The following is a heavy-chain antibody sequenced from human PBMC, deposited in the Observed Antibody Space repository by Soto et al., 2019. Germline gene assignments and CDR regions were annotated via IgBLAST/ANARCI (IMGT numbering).Heavy chain of an antibody. CDR3: ARAQGEEQWLVSNFDY. J-gene: IGHJ4*02. CDR1: GFTFSSYS. CDR2: ISSSSSYI. V-gene: IGHV3-21*01. Sequence: GGSLRLSCAASGFTFSSYSMNWVRQAPGKGLEWVSSISSSSSYIYYADSVKGRFTISRDNAKNSLYLQMNSLRAEDTAVYYCARAQGEEQWLVSNFDYWGQGTLVTVSS. D-gene: IGHD6-19*01.